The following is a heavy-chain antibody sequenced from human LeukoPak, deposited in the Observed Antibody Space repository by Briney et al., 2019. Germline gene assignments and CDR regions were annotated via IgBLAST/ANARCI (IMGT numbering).Heavy chain of an antibody. CDR1: GYTFTSYD. Sequence: SVKVSCKASGYTFTSYDINWVRQATGQGLEWMGGIIPIFGTANYAQKFQGRVTITADESTSTAYMELSSLRSEDTAVYYCARSGVVVADSYYYYYMDVWGKGTTVTISS. CDR3: ARSGVVVADSYYYYYMDV. V-gene: IGHV1-69*13. J-gene: IGHJ6*03. D-gene: IGHD2-15*01. CDR2: IIPIFGTA.